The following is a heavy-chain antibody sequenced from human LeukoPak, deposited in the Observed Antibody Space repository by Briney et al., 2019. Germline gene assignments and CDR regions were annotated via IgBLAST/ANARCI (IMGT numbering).Heavy chain of an antibody. CDR2: IYYSGST. V-gene: IGHV4-59*11. CDR1: GGSITSHY. CDR3: AREARTYYYDSSGHFDY. D-gene: IGHD3-22*01. Sequence: SETLSLTCIVSGGSITSHYWSWIRQPPGKGLEWIGYIYYSGSTSYTPSLKSRVTISVDTSKNQFSLKLSSVTAADTAVYYCAREARTYYYDSSGHFDYWGQGTLVTVSS. J-gene: IGHJ4*02.